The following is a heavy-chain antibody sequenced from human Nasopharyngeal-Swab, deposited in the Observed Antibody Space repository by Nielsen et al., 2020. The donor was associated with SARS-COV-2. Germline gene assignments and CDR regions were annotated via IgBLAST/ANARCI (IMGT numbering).Heavy chain of an antibody. J-gene: IGHJ6*02. Sequence: GESLKISCAASGFTFSSYEMNWVRQAPGKGLEWVSYISSSGSTTYYADSVKGRFTISRDNAKNSPYLQMNSLRAEDTAVYYCARGRAQLWSRVNGMDVWGQGTTVTVSS. V-gene: IGHV3-48*03. CDR3: ARGRAQLWSRVNGMDV. D-gene: IGHD5-18*01. CDR2: ISSSGSTT. CDR1: GFTFSSYE.